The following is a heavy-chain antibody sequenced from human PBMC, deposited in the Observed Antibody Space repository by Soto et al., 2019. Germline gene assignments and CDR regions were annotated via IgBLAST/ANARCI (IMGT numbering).Heavy chain of an antibody. CDR3: ARDSSSPHYYGMDV. CDR1: GGSISSYY. J-gene: IGHJ6*02. CDR2: IYTSGST. Sequence: QVQLQESGPGLVKPSETLSLTCTVSGGSISSYYWSWIRQPAGKGLEWIGRIYTSGSTNYNPSLTSRVTMSVDTSKNQFSLKLSSVTAADTAVYYCARDSSSPHYYGMDVWGQGTTVTVSS. D-gene: IGHD6-13*01. V-gene: IGHV4-4*07.